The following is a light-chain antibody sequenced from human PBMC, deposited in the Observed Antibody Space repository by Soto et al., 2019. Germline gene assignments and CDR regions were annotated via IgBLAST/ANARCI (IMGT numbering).Light chain of an antibody. J-gene: IGKJ1*01. Sequence: IQMTQSPSSLSPSVGDRLTITYLPSHIISSYLNWYQQKPGKAPKLLIYAASSLQSGVPSRFSGSGSGTDFTLTISSLQPEDFATYYCQQSYSTLWTFGQGTKVDIK. V-gene: IGKV1-39*01. CDR1: HIISSY. CDR2: AAS. CDR3: QQSYSTLWT.